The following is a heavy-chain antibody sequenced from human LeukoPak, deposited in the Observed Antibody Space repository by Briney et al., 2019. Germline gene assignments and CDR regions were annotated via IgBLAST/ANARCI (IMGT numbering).Heavy chain of an antibody. CDR1: GGSISSYY. CDR3: ARGITYDYVWGSYRYKYFDY. Sequence: PSETLSLTCTVSGGSISSYYWSWIRQPPGKGLEWIGYIYYSGSTNYNPSLESRVTISVDTSKNQFSLKLSSVTAADTAVYYCARGITYDYVWGSYRYKYFDYWGQGTLVTVSS. V-gene: IGHV4-59*12. CDR2: IYYSGST. D-gene: IGHD3-16*02. J-gene: IGHJ4*02.